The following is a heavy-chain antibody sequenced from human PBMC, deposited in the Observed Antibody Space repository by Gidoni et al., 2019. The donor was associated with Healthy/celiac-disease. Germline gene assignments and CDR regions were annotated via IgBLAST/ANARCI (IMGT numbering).Heavy chain of an antibody. V-gene: IGHV4-39*01. J-gene: IGHJ4*02. CDR3: ARIETTVTRG. CDR2: IYYRGSP. CDR1: GGPISSSSYY. D-gene: IGHD4-17*01. Sequence: QLQLQESGPGLVKPSETLSLTCTVSGGPISSSSYYWGWIRQPPGKGLEWSGSIYYRGSPYYNPSLKSRVTIYVDTSKNQCSRKLSSVTAADTAVYYCARIETTVTRGWGQGTLVTVSS.